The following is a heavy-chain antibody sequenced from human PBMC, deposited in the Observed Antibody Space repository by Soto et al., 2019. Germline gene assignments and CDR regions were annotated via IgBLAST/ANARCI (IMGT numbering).Heavy chain of an antibody. D-gene: IGHD2-15*01. CDR3: ARLQYTVVTALDI. J-gene: IGHJ3*02. V-gene: IGHV4-59*11. CDR1: GVSIGSHF. CDR2: IYHTVNT. Sequence: QVQLQESGPRLVKPSETLSLTCSVSGVSIGSHFWSWIRQAPGKGPELVGYIYHTVNTNYNPALKSRVTISMDTSKNQLYLKLTSVTAADTAVYYCARLQYTVVTALDIWGQGTMVTVSS.